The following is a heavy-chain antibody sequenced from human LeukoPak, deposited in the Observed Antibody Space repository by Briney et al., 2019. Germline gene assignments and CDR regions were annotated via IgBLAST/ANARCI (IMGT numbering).Heavy chain of an antibody. J-gene: IGHJ4*02. CDR3: VRDRGTYRPIDY. CDR1: AFSLSAYN. CDR2: ISYTGTYI. Sequence: PGGSLRLFCAASAFSLSAYNMNWVRQAPGKGLEGVSSISYTGTYIYYADSVKGRFTISRDNAQNSLYLQMNSLRAEDTAIYYCVRDRGTYRPIDYWGQGTLVTVSS. V-gene: IGHV3-21*04. D-gene: IGHD1-26*01.